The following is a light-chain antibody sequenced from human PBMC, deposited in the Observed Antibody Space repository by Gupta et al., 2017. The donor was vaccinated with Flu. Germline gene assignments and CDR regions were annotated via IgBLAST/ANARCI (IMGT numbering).Light chain of an antibody. J-gene: IGLJ3*02. Sequence: SNIGSNVVSWYQHLPGRAPRLLIYNDNQRPSGVPDRFSGSKSGTSASLAIGGLQSEDEADYYCAAWDDSLTALSADGSLTGLWVFGGGTKLSVL. V-gene: IGLV1-44*01. CDR2: NDN. CDR3: AAWDDSLTALSADGSLTGLWV. CDR1: SNIGSNV.